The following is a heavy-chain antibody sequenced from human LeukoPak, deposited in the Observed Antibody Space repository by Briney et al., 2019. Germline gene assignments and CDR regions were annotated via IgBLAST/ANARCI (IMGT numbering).Heavy chain of an antibody. CDR2: INHSGST. J-gene: IGHJ6*02. Sequence: SETLSLTCAVYGGSFSGYYWSWIRQPPGKGLEWIGEINHSGSTNYNPSLKSRVTISVDTSKNQFSLKLSSVTAADTAVYYCARGWGSATVVTPRYGMDVWGQGTTVTVSS. V-gene: IGHV4-34*01. CDR3: ARGWGSATVVTPRYGMDV. D-gene: IGHD4-23*01. CDR1: GGSFSGYY.